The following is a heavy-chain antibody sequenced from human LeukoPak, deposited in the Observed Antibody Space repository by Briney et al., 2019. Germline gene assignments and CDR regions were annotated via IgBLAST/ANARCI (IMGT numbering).Heavy chain of an antibody. CDR3: ARGGSGWYLHAFDI. J-gene: IGHJ3*02. CDR2: ISHTGDI. V-gene: IGHV3-69-1*01. D-gene: IGHD6-19*01. CDR1: GFIFSNFE. Sequence: PGGSLRLSCVASGFIFSNFEMNWVRQAPGKGLEWISHISHTGDIQYADSVKGRFTISRDNARNSLYLQMNSLRVEDTAVYYCARGGSGWYLHAFDIWGQGTVVTVSS.